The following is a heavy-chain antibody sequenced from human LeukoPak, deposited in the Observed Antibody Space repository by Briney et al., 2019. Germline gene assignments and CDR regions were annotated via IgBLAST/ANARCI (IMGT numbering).Heavy chain of an antibody. J-gene: IGHJ4*02. V-gene: IGHV1-69*05. D-gene: IGHD3-22*01. CDR2: VIAIFGRV. Sequence: ASVKVSCKASRGTFSSYGISWVRQAPGQGLEWMGGVIAIFGRVKYGQKFQGRATITTDESTSTAYMELSSLTSEDTGVYYCARGELGDSSGFSYFDYWGPGTLVTVSS. CDR1: RGTFSSYG. CDR3: ARGELGDSSGFSYFDY.